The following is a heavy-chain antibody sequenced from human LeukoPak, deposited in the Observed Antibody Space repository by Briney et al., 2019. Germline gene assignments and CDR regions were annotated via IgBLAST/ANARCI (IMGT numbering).Heavy chain of an antibody. CDR3: ARCRDYDFWSGFAVDY. V-gene: IGHV3-30-3*01. D-gene: IGHD3-3*01. CDR2: ISYDGTNT. CDR1: GFIFSSYA. Sequence: GRSLRLSCAASGFIFSSYAMHWVRQAPGKGLEWVAVISYDGTNTDYADSVKGRFTISRDNSKNALYLQMNSLRAEDTAVYYCARCRDYDFWSGFAVDYWGQGTLVTVSS. J-gene: IGHJ4*02.